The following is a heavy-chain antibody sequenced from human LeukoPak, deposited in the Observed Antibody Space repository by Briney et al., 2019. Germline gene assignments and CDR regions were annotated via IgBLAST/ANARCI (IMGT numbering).Heavy chain of an antibody. CDR2: ISAYNGNT. CDR3: ARAYGSGTYGSLAY. J-gene: IGHJ3*01. V-gene: IGHV1-18*01. CDR1: GYTFTNYG. D-gene: IGHD3-10*01. Sequence: GASVNVSCKASGYTFTNYGISWVRQAPGQGLEWMGWISAYNGNTNYAQKLQGRVTMTTDTSTSTAYMELRSLRSDDTAVYYCARAYGSGTYGSLAYWGQGTMVTVSS.